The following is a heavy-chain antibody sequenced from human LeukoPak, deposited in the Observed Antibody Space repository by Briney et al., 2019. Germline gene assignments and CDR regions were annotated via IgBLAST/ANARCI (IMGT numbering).Heavy chain of an antibody. J-gene: IGHJ4*02. V-gene: IGHV1-18*01. CDR2: ISAYNGNT. CDR1: GYTFTTYG. D-gene: IGHD3-10*01. CDR3: ARDLITVVRGVIGD. Sequence: ASVKVSCKASGYTFTTYGISWVRQAPGQGLEWMGWISAYNGNTNYAQKLQGRVTMTTDTSTSTAYMELRSLRSDDTAVYYCARDLITVVRGVIGDWGQGTLVTVSS.